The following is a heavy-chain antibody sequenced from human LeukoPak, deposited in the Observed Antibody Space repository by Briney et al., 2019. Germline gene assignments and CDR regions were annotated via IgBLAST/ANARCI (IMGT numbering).Heavy chain of an antibody. J-gene: IGHJ6*02. CDR1: GFTFGDYA. Sequence: GRSLRLSCTASGFTFGDYAMSWFRQAPGKGLEWVGFIRSKAYGGTTEYAASVKGRFTISRDDSKSIAYLQMNSLKTEDTAVYYCTRGRMVRGVNYYYYGMDVWGQGTRSPSP. D-gene: IGHD3-10*01. V-gene: IGHV3-49*03. CDR2: IRSKAYGGTT. CDR3: TRGRMVRGVNYYYYGMDV.